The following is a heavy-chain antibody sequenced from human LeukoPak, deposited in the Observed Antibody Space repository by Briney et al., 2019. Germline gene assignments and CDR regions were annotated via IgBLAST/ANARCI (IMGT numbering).Heavy chain of an antibody. Sequence: GGSLRLSCEGSAFIFSGHWMNWVRQTPGKGLEWVASIKEDGSERQYVDSVKGRFSISRDNTKGSLFLQLSSLRAEDTAVYYCARDSSGYPFDYWGQGTLVTVSS. V-gene: IGHV3-7*03. CDR3: ARDSSGYPFDY. CDR1: AFIFSGHW. CDR2: IKEDGSER. J-gene: IGHJ4*02. D-gene: IGHD3-22*01.